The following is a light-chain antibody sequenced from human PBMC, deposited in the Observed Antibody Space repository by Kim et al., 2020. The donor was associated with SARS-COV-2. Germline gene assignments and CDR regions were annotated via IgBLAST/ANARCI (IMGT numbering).Light chain of an antibody. CDR3: AAWDDSLNGWV. J-gene: IGLJ3*02. Sequence: ELTQPPSASGTPGQRVTISCSGSSSNIGSNTVNWYQQLPGTAPKLLVFSNDQRPSGVPDRFSGAKSGTSASLAISGLQSDDESDYYCAAWDDSLNGWVFGGGTKLTVL. CDR1: SSNIGSNT. V-gene: IGLV1-44*01. CDR2: SND.